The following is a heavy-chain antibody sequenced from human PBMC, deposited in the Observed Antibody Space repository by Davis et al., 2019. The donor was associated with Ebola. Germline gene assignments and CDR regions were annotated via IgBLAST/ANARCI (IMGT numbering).Heavy chain of an antibody. D-gene: IGHD3-22*01. V-gene: IGHV3-20*01. CDR1: GFIFSTYV. CDR3: ARVNALTGYSRFDS. CDR2: TYGTSADT. Sequence: GESLKISCSASGFIFSTYVMSWVRQAPGKGLEWVSTYGTSADTYYADSVKGRFTISRDNAKNSLYLQMNSLRAEDTAFYRCARVNALTGYSRFDSWGQGTLVTVSS. J-gene: IGHJ5*01.